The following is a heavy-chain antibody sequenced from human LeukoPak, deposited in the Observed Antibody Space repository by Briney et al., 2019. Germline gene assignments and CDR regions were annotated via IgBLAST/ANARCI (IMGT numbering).Heavy chain of an antibody. V-gene: IGHV3-48*03. Sequence: GGSLRLSCAASGFTFSTYDMNWVRQAPGKGLEWVSYISSSGSTIYYADSVKGRFTISRDNAKNSLYLQMNSLRAEDTAVYYCARDLGLWFGSIGGASDIWDQGTMVTVSS. J-gene: IGHJ3*02. CDR1: GFTFSTYD. CDR2: ISSSGSTI. D-gene: IGHD3-10*01. CDR3: ARDLGLWFGSIGGASDI.